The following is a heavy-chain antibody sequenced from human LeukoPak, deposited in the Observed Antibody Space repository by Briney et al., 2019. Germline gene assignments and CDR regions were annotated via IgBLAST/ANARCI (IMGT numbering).Heavy chain of an antibody. Sequence: ASVTVSFTCSVHTFTSYGISCVRQAPGQGLGWMGWISAYNGNTNYAQKLQGRVTMTTDTSTSTAYMELRSLRSDDTAVYYCACTWYDGSGYYVDGWGQGTLVTVSS. CDR2: ISAYNGNT. CDR1: VHTFTSYG. CDR3: ACTWYDGSGYYVDG. D-gene: IGHD3-22*01. J-gene: IGHJ4*02. V-gene: IGHV1-18*01.